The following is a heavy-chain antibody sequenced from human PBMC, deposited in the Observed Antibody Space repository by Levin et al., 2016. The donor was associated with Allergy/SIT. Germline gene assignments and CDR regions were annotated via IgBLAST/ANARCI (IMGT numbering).Heavy chain of an antibody. Sequence: GESLKISCAASGFTFSSYGMHWVRQAPGKGLEWVAVIWYDGSNKYYADSVKGRFTISRDNSKNTLYLQMNSLRAEDTAVYYCASGAQWPNYYYYGMDVWGQGTTVTVSS. CDR1: GFTFSSYG. D-gene: IGHD6-19*01. CDR2: IWYDGSNK. V-gene: IGHV3-33*08. CDR3: ASGAQWPNYYYYGMDV. J-gene: IGHJ6*02.